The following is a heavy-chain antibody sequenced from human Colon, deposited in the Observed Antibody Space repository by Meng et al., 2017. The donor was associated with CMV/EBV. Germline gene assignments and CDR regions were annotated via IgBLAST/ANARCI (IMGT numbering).Heavy chain of an antibody. CDR3: AGWVASGTRGESWFDP. Sequence: ASVKVSCKASGYTFTNYDMNWVRQASGQGLEWMGWMNPNSGNTGYSQKFQGRVTMTRNTSISTAYMKLSSLRAEDTAVSYCAGWVASGTRGESWFDPWGQGTLVTVSS. CDR2: MNPNSGNT. J-gene: IGHJ5*02. V-gene: IGHV1-8*01. CDR1: GYTFTNYD. D-gene: IGHD1-26*01.